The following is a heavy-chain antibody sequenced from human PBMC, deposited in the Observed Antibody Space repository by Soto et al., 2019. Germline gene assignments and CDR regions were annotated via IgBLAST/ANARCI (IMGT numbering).Heavy chain of an antibody. CDR3: AADRDSYGSYYYYGMDV. D-gene: IGHD5-18*01. Sequence: SVKVSCKASGFTVTSSAVQWVRQARGQRLEWIGWIVVGSGNTNYAQKFQERVTITRDMSTSTAYMELSSLRSEDTAVYYCAADRDSYGSYYYYGMDVWGQGTTVTVSS. CDR2: IVVGSGNT. CDR1: GFTVTSSA. V-gene: IGHV1-58*01. J-gene: IGHJ6*02.